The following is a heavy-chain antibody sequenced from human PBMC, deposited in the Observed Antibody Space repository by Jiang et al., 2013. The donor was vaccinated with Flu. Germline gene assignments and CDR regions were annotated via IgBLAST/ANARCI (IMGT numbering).Heavy chain of an antibody. Sequence: KPTQTLTLTCTFSGFSLSTSGVGVGWIRQPPGKALEWLALIYWDDDKRYSPSLKSRLTITKDTSKNQVVLTMTNMDPVDTATYYCAHRPRRIVGATRGNYFDYWGQGTLVTVSS. CDR2: IYWDDDK. D-gene: IGHD1-26*01. CDR3: AHRPRRIVGATRGNYFDY. J-gene: IGHJ4*02. V-gene: IGHV2-5*02. CDR1: GFSLSTSGVG.